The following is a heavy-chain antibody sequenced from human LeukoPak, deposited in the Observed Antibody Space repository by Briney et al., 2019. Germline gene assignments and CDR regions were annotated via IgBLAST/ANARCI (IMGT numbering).Heavy chain of an antibody. V-gene: IGHV4-61*02. Sequence: SQTLSLTCTVSGGSISSGSYYWSWIRQPAGKGLEWIGRIYTSGSTNYNPSLKSRVTISVDTSKNQFSLKLSSVTAADTAVYYCARDLRCSGGSRYSVSWFDPWGQGTLDTVSS. D-gene: IGHD2-15*01. CDR1: GGSISSGSYY. J-gene: IGHJ5*02. CDR3: ARDLRCSGGSRYSVSWFDP. CDR2: IYTSGST.